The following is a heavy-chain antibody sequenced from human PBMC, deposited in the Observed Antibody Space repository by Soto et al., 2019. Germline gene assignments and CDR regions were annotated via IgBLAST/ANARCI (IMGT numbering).Heavy chain of an antibody. J-gene: IGHJ4*02. CDR3: TKRDY. CDR1: GFTFDDYD. CDR2: ISSTGGGT. Sequence: EVQLVESGGGVVRPGGSLRLSCVASGFTFDDYDMTWVRQVPGKGLEWVAGISSTGGGTDYAHSVKGRFTISRDNAKNSLYLQMNSLRAEDTAFYHCTKRDYWGQGTLVTVSS. V-gene: IGHV3-20*01.